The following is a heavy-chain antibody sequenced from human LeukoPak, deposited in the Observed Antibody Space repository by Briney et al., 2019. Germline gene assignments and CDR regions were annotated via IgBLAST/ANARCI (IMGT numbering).Heavy chain of an antibody. V-gene: IGHV4-34*01. CDR2: INHSGST. Sequence: TSETLSLTCAVYGGSFSGYYWIWIRQPPGKGLEWIGEINHSGSTNYNPSLWSRVTISVDTSKNQFSLKLSSVTAADTAVYYCARVYRGWFDPWGQGTLVTVSS. CDR1: GGSFSGYY. D-gene: IGHD1-14*01. J-gene: IGHJ5*02. CDR3: ARVYRGWFDP.